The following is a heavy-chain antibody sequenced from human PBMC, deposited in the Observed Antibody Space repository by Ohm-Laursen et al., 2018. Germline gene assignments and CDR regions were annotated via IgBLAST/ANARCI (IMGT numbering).Heavy chain of an antibody. CDR3: ARTFRDYYYYGMDV. D-gene: IGHD3-10*01. CDR2: ISGSGGST. V-gene: IGHV3-23*01. Sequence: SLRLSCAASGFTFSSYAVSWVRQAPGKGLEWVSVISGSGGSTYYADSVKGRFTISRDNSKNTLYLQMNSLRAEDTAVYYCARTFRDYYYYGMDVWGQGTTVTASS. J-gene: IGHJ6*02. CDR1: GFTFSSYA.